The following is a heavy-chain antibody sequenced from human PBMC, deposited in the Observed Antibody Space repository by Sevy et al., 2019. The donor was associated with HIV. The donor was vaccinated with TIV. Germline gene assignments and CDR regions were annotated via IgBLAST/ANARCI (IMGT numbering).Heavy chain of an antibody. D-gene: IGHD6-13*01. Sequence: GGSLRLSCAASGFTFDTYWMQWVRQAPGKGLEWVANIKQDGSEKYYVDSVKGRFTISRDNAKNSLYLQMSSLRAEDTAVYYCARYSISWYVTLDQWGQGTLVTVSS. CDR3: ARYSISWYVTLDQ. CDR1: GFTFDTYW. V-gene: IGHV3-7*01. CDR2: IKQDGSEK. J-gene: IGHJ4*02.